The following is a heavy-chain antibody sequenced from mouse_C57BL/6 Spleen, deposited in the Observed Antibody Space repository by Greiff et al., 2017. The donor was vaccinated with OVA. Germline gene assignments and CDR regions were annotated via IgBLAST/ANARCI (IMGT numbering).Heavy chain of an antibody. CDR1: GYTFTDYE. CDR3: TRGLGAMDY. J-gene: IGHJ4*01. D-gene: IGHD3-3*01. Sequence: QVHVKQSGAELVRPVASVTLSCKASGYTFTDYEMHWVKQTPVHGLEWIGAIDPETGGTAYNQKFKGKAILTADKSSSTAYMELRSLTSEDSAVYYCTRGLGAMDYWGQGTSVTVSS. V-gene: IGHV1-15*01. CDR2: IDPETGGT.